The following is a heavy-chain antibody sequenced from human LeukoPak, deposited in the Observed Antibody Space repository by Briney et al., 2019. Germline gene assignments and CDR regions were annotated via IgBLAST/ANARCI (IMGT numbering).Heavy chain of an antibody. D-gene: IGHD4-17*01. Sequence: GRSLRLSCAASGFTFSSYGMHWVRQAPGKGLVWVSRINSDGSSTSYADSVKGRFTISRDNAKNTLYLQMNSLRAEDTAVYYYAREGYGDYYFDYWGQGTLVTVSS. CDR3: AREGYGDYYFDY. CDR2: INSDGSST. J-gene: IGHJ4*02. V-gene: IGHV3-74*01. CDR1: GFTFSSYG.